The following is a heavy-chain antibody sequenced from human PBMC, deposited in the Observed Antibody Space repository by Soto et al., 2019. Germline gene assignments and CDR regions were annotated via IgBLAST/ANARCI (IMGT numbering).Heavy chain of an antibody. D-gene: IGHD5-12*01. J-gene: IGHJ4*02. CDR3: ATDRGYSGYEDHSFDY. Sequence: SLKVSCKPSGYTFSKYGIAWGRQAPVQRLEWVGWINAYRGNTNYAQKVQGRVTMTADTSISTAYMELSRLRSDDTAVYYCATDRGYSGYEDHSFDYWAQGTMVTVSS. V-gene: IGHV1-18*01. CDR1: GYTFSKYG. CDR2: INAYRGNT.